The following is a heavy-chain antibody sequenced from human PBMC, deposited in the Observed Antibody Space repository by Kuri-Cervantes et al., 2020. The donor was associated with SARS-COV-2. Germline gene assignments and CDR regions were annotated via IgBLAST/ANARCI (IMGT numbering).Heavy chain of an antibody. D-gene: IGHD1-26*01. CDR1: GGSISSGDYY. CDR2: IYYSGST. V-gene: IGHV4-30-4*01. J-gene: IGHJ4*02. Sequence: LRLSCTVSGGSISSGDYYWSWIRQPPGKGLEWIGYIYYSGSTYYNPSLKSRVTISVDTSKNQFSLKLSSVTAADTAVYYCARDSGSGSPNFDYWGQGILVTVSS. CDR3: ARDSGSGSPNFDY.